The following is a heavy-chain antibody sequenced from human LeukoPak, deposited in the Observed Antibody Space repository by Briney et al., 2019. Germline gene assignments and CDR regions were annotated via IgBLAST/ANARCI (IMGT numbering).Heavy chain of an antibody. V-gene: IGHV4-61*01. CDR1: GGSISSSSYY. Sequence: PSETLSLTCTVSGGSISSSSYYWSWIRQPPGKGLEWIGYIYYSGSTNYNPSLKSRVTISVDTSKNQFSLKLSSVTAADTAVYYCARGDLRFSYYYMDVWGKGTTVTVSS. J-gene: IGHJ6*03. CDR3: ARGDLRFSYYYMDV. CDR2: IYYSGST. D-gene: IGHD3-3*01.